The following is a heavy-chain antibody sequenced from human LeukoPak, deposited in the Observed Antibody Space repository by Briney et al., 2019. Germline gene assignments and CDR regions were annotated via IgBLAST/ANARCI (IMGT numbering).Heavy chain of an antibody. Sequence: KPSETLSLTCAVYGGSFSGYYWSWIRQPPGKGLEWIGEINHSGSTNYNPSLKSRVTISVDTSKNQFSLKLSSVTAADTAVYYCASTDCSSTSCYGNYYYHYYMDVWGKGTTVTVSS. CDR3: ASTDCSSTSCYGNYYYHYYMDV. V-gene: IGHV4-34*01. D-gene: IGHD2-2*01. J-gene: IGHJ6*03. CDR2: INHSGST. CDR1: GGSFSGYY.